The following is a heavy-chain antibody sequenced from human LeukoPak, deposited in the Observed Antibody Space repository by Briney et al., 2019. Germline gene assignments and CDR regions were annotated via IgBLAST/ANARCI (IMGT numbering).Heavy chain of an antibody. CDR1: GFTFSSYW. J-gene: IGHJ3*02. V-gene: IGHV3-74*01. CDR2: ISGDGSAT. CDR3: TRAGYGDLDDAFDI. Sequence: GGSLSLSCAASGFTFSSYWMHWVRQAPGNGLVWVSRISGDGSATSSADSVEGRFTISRDNAKNTLYLQMNSLRAEDTAVYYCTRAGYGDLDDAFDIWGQGTTVTVSS. D-gene: IGHD4-17*01.